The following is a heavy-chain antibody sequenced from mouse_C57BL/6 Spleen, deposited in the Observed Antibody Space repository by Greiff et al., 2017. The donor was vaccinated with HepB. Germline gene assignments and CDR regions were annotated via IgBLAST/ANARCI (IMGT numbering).Heavy chain of an antibody. J-gene: IGHJ3*01. D-gene: IGHD2-5*01. CDR3: ARGSYYSNPAWFAY. V-gene: IGHV5-12*01. CDR2: ISNGGGST. CDR1: GFTFSDYY. Sequence: EVMLVESGGGLVQPGGSLKLSCAASGFTFSDYYMYWVRQTPEKRLEWVAYISNGGGSTYYPDTVKGRFTISRDNAKNTLYLQMSRLKSEDTAMYYCARGSYYSNPAWFAYWGQGTLVTVSA.